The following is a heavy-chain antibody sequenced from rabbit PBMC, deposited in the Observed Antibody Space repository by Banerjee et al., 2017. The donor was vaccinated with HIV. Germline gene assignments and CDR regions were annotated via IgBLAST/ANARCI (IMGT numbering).Heavy chain of an antibody. D-gene: IGHD1-1*01. CDR3: AREGASSSGYYL. Sequence: QEQLVESGGGLVQPGGSLTLTCTASGFSLSSYAMGWVRQAPGKGLEWIGYIDTVFGSTYYESWAKGRFTISKTSSTTVTLQMTSLTAADTATYFGAREGASSSGYYLWGQGTLVTVS. J-gene: IGHJ3*01. CDR2: IDTVFGST. V-gene: IGHV1S45*01. CDR1: GFSLSSYA.